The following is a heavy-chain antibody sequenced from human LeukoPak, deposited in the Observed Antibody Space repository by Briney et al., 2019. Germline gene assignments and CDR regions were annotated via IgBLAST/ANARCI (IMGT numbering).Heavy chain of an antibody. CDR3: ARYCSSTSCYLPYYYYYYMDV. CDR1: GFTFSIYA. V-gene: IGHV3-30*04. D-gene: IGHD2-2*01. J-gene: IGHJ6*03. CDR2: ISYDGSNK. Sequence: GGSLRLSCAASGFTFSIYAMHWVRQAPGRGLEWVAVISYDGSNKYYADSVKGRFTISRDNSKNTLYLQMNSLRAEDTAVYYCARYCSSTSCYLPYYYYYYMDVWGKGTTVTVSS.